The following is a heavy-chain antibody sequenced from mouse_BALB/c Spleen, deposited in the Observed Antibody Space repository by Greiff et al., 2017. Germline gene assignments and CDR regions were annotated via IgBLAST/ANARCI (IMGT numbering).Heavy chain of an antibody. CDR3: ARSMITTAFAY. J-gene: IGHJ3*01. CDR1: GYSFTSYY. D-gene: IGHD2-4*01. V-gene: IGHV1-66*01. Sequence: VQLQQSGPELVKPGASVKISCKASGYSFTSYYIHWVKQRPGQGLEWIGWIFPGSGNTKYNEKFKGKATLTADTSSSTAYMQLSSLTSEDSAVYFCARSMITTAFAYWGQGTLVTVSA. CDR2: IFPGSGNT.